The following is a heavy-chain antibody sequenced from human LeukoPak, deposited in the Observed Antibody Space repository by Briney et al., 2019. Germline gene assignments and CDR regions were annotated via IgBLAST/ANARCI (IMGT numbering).Heavy chain of an antibody. Sequence: SETLSLTCTVSGGSISSSSYNWAWIRQPPGKGLEWIGNIDKIGSTYYNPSLQSRVTISVDKSKDQLSLKLNSVTAADSAMYYCARPPGIAAAWFDPWGQGTLVTVSS. CDR1: GGSISSSSYN. V-gene: IGHV4-39*01. CDR2: IDKIGST. J-gene: IGHJ5*02. CDR3: ARPPGIAAAWFDP. D-gene: IGHD6-13*01.